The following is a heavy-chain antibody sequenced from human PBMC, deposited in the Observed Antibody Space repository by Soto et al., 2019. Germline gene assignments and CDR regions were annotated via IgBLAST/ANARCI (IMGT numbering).Heavy chain of an antibody. CDR1: GGSFSGYY. CDR3: ARNRGAARGYPYYYYMDV. D-gene: IGHD6-6*01. J-gene: IGHJ6*03. CDR2: INHSGST. Sequence: SETLSLTCAVYGGSFSGYYWSWIRQPPGKGLEWIGEINHSGSTNYNPSLKSRVTISVDTPKNQFSLKLSSVTAADTAVYYCARNRGAARGYPYYYYMDVWGKGTTVTVSS. V-gene: IGHV4-34*01.